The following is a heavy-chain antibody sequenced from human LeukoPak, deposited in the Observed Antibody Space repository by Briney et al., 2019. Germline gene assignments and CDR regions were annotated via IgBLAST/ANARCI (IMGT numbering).Heavy chain of an antibody. Sequence: PSETLSLTCTVSGGSISSSSYYWGWIRQPPGKGLEWIGSIYYSGSTYYNPSLKSRVTISVDTSKNQFSLKLSSVTAADTAVYYCARDRHFYYYGSGSFVDYWGQGTLVTVSS. D-gene: IGHD3-10*01. CDR3: ARDRHFYYYGSGSFVDY. J-gene: IGHJ4*02. CDR2: IYYSGST. CDR1: GGSISSSSYY. V-gene: IGHV4-39*07.